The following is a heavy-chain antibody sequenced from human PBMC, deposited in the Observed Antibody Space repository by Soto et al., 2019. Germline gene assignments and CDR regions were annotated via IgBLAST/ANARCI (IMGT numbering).Heavy chain of an antibody. J-gene: IGHJ3*02. V-gene: IGHV1-18*01. CDR1: GYTFTSYG. Sequence: VSCKASGYTFTSYGISWVRQSPGQGLEWMGWISAYNGNTNYAQKLQGRVTMTTDTSTSTAYMELRSLRSDDTAVYYCAREVDVYDSSGSHAFDIWGQGTLATV. D-gene: IGHD6-19*01. CDR2: ISAYNGNT. CDR3: AREVDVYDSSGSHAFDI.